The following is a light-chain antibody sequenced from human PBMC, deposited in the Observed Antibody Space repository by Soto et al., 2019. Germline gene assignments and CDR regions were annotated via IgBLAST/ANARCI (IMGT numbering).Light chain of an antibody. Sequence: ILLTQSPGTLPLSPGERAALSCRASQSVSNNYLAWYQQKPGQAPRLLIYGASNRATGIPDRFSGSGSGTDFTLTISRLEPEDFAVYYCQQYGSSGTFGQGTKVDIK. CDR1: QSVSNNY. CDR3: QQYGSSGT. J-gene: IGKJ1*01. V-gene: IGKV3-20*01. CDR2: GAS.